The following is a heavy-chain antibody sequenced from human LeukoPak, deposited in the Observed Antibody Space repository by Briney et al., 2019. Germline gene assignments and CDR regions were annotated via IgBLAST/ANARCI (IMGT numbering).Heavy chain of an antibody. J-gene: IGHJ4*02. CDR1: GGSISSYY. D-gene: IGHD3-10*01. CDR2: FYYSGGT. V-gene: IGHV4-59*01. CDR3: ARGRFGKIFDY. Sequence: SETLSLTCTVSGGSISSYYWSWIRQPPGKGLEWIGFFYYSGGTNYNPSLKSRVTISVDTSKNQFSLKLSSVTAADTAVYYCARGRFGKIFDYWGQGTLVTVSS.